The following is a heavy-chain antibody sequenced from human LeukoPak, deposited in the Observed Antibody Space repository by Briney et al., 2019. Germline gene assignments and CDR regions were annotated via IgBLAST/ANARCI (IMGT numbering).Heavy chain of an antibody. J-gene: IGHJ6*04. CDR2: ISYDGSNK. Sequence: GGSLRLSCAASGFTFSSYAMHWVRQAPGKGLEWVAVISYDGSNKYYADSVKGRFTISRDNSKNTLYLQMNSLRAEDTAVYYCARERSDYVLSPYYYYGMDVWGKGTTVTVSS. D-gene: IGHD4-17*01. CDR1: GFTFSSYA. CDR3: ARERSDYVLSPYYYYGMDV. V-gene: IGHV3-30*04.